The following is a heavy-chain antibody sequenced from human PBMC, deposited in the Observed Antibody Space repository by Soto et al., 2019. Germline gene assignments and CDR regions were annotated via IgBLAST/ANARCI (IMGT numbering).Heavy chain of an antibody. V-gene: IGHV3-13*01. J-gene: IGHJ4*02. D-gene: IGHD1-1*01. Sequence: GSLRLSCAASGFTFSSYDMHWVRQATGKGLEWVSAIGTAGDTYYPGSVKGRFTISRENAKNTLYLQMNSLRAEDTAIYYCAKGLDRASLDFWGQGALVTVSS. CDR3: AKGLDRASLDF. CDR2: IGTAGDT. CDR1: GFTFSSYD.